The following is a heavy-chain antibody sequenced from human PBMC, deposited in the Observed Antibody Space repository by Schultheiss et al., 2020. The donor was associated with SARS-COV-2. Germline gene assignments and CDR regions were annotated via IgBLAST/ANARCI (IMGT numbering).Heavy chain of an antibody. Sequence: GESLKISCKGSGYRFTNSWIGWVRQMPGKGLDWMGIIYAGDSDTRYSPSFQGQVTISADKSISTAYLQWSSLKASDTAMYYCARLDYDDYRVDYWGQGTLVTVSS. D-gene: IGHD4-17*01. CDR2: IYAGDSDT. V-gene: IGHV5-51*01. CDR1: GYRFTNSW. J-gene: IGHJ4*02. CDR3: ARLDYDDYRVDY.